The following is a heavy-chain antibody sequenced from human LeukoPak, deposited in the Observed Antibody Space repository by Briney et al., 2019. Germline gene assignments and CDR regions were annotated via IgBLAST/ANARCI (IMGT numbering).Heavy chain of an antibody. CDR2: MFYSGHT. CDR1: GDSISSSTHY. D-gene: IGHD3-10*01. V-gene: IGHV4-39*01. J-gene: IGHJ4*02. CDR3: AANSADYNTLGSSYKV. Sequence: PSETLSLTCIVSGDSISSSTHYWGWIGQPPGRGLEWIGSMFYSGHTYYNPSLKSRVTMSIDASKNQLSLNLNSVTAADTAVYYCAANSADYNTLGSSYKVWGQGTLVTVSS.